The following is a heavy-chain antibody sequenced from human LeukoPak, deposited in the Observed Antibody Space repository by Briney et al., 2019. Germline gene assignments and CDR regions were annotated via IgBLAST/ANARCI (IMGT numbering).Heavy chain of an antibody. CDR1: GFTFSSYG. J-gene: IGHJ4*02. V-gene: IGHV3-30*03. CDR2: LSYDGNYK. CDR3: ARYAEYAVSTPCY. D-gene: IGHD2-8*01. Sequence: GGSLRLSCAASGFTFSSYGMHWVRQAPGKGLEWVAVLSYDGNYKYYADSVKGRFAISRDNSENTLYLQMNSLRAEDTAVYYCARYAEYAVSTPCYWGQGTLDTVSA.